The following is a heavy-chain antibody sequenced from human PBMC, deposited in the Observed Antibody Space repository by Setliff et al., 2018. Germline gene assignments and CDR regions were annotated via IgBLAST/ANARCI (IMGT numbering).Heavy chain of an antibody. CDR1: GFTFSSYW. CDR3: TRDQDYYGMDV. V-gene: IGHV3-7*01. Sequence: QTGGSLRLSCAASGFTFSSYWMSWVRQAPGKGLEWVASITHDGSKTYILDSVKGRFTISRDNTKNSLYLQMNSLRGEDTAVYHCTRDQDYYGMDVWGQGTTVTVS. J-gene: IGHJ6*02. CDR2: ITHDGSKT.